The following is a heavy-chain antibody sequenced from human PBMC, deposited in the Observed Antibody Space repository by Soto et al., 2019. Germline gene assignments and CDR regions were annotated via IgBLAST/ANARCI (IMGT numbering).Heavy chain of an antibody. CDR3: AHSPDFWSGARPNWFDP. V-gene: IGHV2-5*02. CDR2: IYWDDDK. D-gene: IGHD3-3*01. J-gene: IGHJ5*02. Sequence: SGPTLVNPPQTLTLTCTFSGFSLSTSGVGVGWIRQPPGKALEWLALIYWDDDKRYSPSLKSRLTITKDTSKNQVVLTMTNMDPVDTATYYCAHSPDFWSGARPNWFDPWGQGTLVTVSS. CDR1: GFSLSTSGVG.